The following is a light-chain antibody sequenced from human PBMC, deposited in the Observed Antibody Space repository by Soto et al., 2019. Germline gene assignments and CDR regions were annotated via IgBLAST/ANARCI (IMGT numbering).Light chain of an antibody. V-gene: IGLV1-47*01. CDR1: SSNIGSNH. CDR3: LARDDILSGVV. Sequence: QSVLTQPPSASGTPGQRVTISCSGSSSNIGSNHVYWYQQFPGMAPKLLMYRSDQRPTGVPDRFSGSKSGTSASLAISGLRSDDEADYYCLARDDILSGVVFGGGTKVTVL. J-gene: IGLJ2*01. CDR2: RSD.